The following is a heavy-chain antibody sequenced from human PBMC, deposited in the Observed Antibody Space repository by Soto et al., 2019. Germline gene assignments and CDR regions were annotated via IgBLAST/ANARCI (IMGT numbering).Heavy chain of an antibody. Sequence: GGSLTLSCAASGCTFSRYGMHWVRQAPGKGLEWVAVIWFDGSNKYYADSVKGRFTISRDNSKNTLYLQMNSLRAEDTAVYYCARDGPRITIFGVVIPPQHYYYYAMDVWGQGTTVTVSS. V-gene: IGHV3-33*01. CDR2: IWFDGSNK. D-gene: IGHD3-3*01. CDR1: GCTFSRYG. CDR3: ARDGPRITIFGVVIPPQHYYYYAMDV. J-gene: IGHJ6*02.